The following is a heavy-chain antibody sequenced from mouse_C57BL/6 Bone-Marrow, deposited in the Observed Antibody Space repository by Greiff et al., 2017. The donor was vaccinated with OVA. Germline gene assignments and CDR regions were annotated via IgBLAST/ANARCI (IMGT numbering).Heavy chain of an antibody. Sequence: QVQLQQPGAELVKPGASVKLSCKASGYTFTSYWMHWVKQRPGQGLEWLGMIHPNSGSTNYNEKFKSKATLTVDKSSSTAYMQLSSLTSEDSAVYDCARGDYYGSRDFDYWGQGTTLTVSS. CDR3: ARGDYYGSRDFDY. CDR1: GYTFTSYW. CDR2: IHPNSGST. J-gene: IGHJ2*01. D-gene: IGHD1-1*01. V-gene: IGHV1-64*01.